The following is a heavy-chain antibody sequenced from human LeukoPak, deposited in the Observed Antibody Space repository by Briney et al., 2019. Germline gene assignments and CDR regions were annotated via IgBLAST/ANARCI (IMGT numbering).Heavy chain of an antibody. CDR2: TYYRSKWYN. Sequence: SQTLSLTCAISGDSFSSNSAVWNWIRQSPSRGLEWLGRTYYRSKWYNDYAVSVKSLITIKPDTSKNQFSLQLNSATPEDTAVYYCAGLGLGGAFDIWGQGTMVTVSS. CDR1: GDSFSSNSAV. J-gene: IGHJ3*02. D-gene: IGHD2-15*01. V-gene: IGHV6-1*01. CDR3: AGLGLGGAFDI.